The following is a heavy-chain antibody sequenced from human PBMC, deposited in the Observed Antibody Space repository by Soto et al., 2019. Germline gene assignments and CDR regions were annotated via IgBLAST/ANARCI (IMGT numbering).Heavy chain of an antibody. D-gene: IGHD1-1*01. J-gene: IGHJ6*02. CDR1: GLTFSTYA. Sequence: GGSLRLSCAASGLTFSTYAMAWVRQAPGKGLEWVAAPANSGGSPYYADSVKDRFTISRDNSKNTVYLQMSSLGADDTAVYYCAKLNGTTYYYYYYGMDVWGQGTTVTVSS. CDR2: PANSGGSP. CDR3: AKLNGTTYYYYYYGMDV. V-gene: IGHV3-23*01.